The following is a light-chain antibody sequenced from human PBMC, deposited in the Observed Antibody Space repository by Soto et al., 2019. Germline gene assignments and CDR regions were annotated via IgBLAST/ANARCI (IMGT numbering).Light chain of an antibody. CDR3: QQYNSYSAWT. CDR1: QSLNSL. CDR2: DAS. J-gene: IGKJ1*01. Sequence: DIQMTQSPSTLSASVGDRVTITCRASQSLNSLLAWYQQKPGRAPKLLIYDASTLERGVPSRFSGSGSGTEFTLTISSLQNDDFATYYCQQYNSYSAWTFGQGTKVEIK. V-gene: IGKV1-5*01.